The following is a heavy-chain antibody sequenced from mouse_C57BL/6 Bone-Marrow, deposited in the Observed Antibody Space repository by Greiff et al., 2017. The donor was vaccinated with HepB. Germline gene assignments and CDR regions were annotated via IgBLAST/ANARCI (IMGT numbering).Heavy chain of an antibody. Sequence: VQLKESGGDLVKPGGSLKLSCAASGFTFSSYGMSWVRQTPDKRLEWVATISSGGSYTYYPDSVKGRFTISRDNAKSTLYLQMSSLKSEDTAMYYCARPPFAYWGQGTLVTVSA. CDR3: ARPPFAY. CDR2: ISSGGSYT. J-gene: IGHJ3*01. V-gene: IGHV5-6*01. CDR1: GFTFSSYG.